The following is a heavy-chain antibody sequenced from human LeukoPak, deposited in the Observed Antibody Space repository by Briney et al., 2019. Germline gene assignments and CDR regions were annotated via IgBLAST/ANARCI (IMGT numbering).Heavy chain of an antibody. V-gene: IGHV3-11*01. CDR2: ISSSGTTI. CDR1: GFTFSDYY. J-gene: IGHJ6*02. Sequence: PGGSLRLSCAASGFTFSDYYMSWIRQAPGKGLEWLSSISSSGTTIFYADSVKGRFTISRDNAKNSLYLQMNSLGAEDTAVYYCAREMATIGYYYYGLDVWGQGTTVTVSS. CDR3: AREMATIGYYYYGLDV. D-gene: IGHD5-24*01.